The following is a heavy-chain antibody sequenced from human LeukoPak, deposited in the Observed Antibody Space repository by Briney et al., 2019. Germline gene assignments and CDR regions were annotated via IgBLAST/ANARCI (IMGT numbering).Heavy chain of an antibody. Sequence: SETLSLTCTVSGGSISSGNYYWTWIRQHPGKSLEWIGYIYYSGTTFYNPSLKSRVTISIDTSKNQFSLKLTSVTAADTAVYYCARADYYGSSAYPYWGQGTLVTVSS. D-gene: IGHD3-22*01. J-gene: IGHJ4*02. CDR1: GGSISSGNYY. V-gene: IGHV4-31*03. CDR3: ARADYYGSSAYPY. CDR2: IYYSGTT.